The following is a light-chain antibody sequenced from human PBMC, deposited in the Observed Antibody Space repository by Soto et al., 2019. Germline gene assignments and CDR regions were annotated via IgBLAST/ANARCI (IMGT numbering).Light chain of an antibody. CDR2: EGS. CDR3: CSYAGAQILL. V-gene: IGLV2-11*01. CDR1: SSDVGTYKY. J-gene: IGLJ3*02. Sequence: QSALTQPRSVSGSPGQSVTISCTGTSSDVGTYKYVSWYQHHPGQAPKLIIYEGSKRPSGVPDRFSGSKSGNTASLTISGLQAESEADYHCCSYAGAQILLFGGGTKLTVL.